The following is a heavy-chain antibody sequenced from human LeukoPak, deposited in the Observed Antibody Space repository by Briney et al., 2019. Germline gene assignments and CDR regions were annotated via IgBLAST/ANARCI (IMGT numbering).Heavy chain of an antibody. V-gene: IGHV4-59*01. J-gene: IGHJ4*02. CDR1: GGSMNSYY. CDR2: IYYTGST. Sequence: KPSETLSLTCTVSGGSMNSYYWSWIRQPPGKGLEWIGYIYYTGSTNYNSSLKSRVTISLDTSKSRFSLKLNSVTAADTAVYYCARGIAAPGYPFFDYWGQGTLVTVSS. CDR3: ARGIAAPGYPFFDY. D-gene: IGHD6-13*01.